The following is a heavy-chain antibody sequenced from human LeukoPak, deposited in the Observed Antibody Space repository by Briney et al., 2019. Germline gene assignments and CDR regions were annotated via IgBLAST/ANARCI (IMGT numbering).Heavy chain of an antibody. D-gene: IGHD3-10*01. J-gene: IGHJ4*02. V-gene: IGHV3-74*01. CDR1: GFTFSSYW. CDR3: ARADYYGSGNYGYYFDY. CDR2: INSDGSST. Sequence: GGSLRLSCAASGFTFSSYWMHWVRQAPGKGLVWVSRINSDGSSTSYADSVKGRFTISRDNAKNTLYLQMNSLRTEDTAVYYCARADYYGSGNYGYYFDYWGQGTLVTVSS.